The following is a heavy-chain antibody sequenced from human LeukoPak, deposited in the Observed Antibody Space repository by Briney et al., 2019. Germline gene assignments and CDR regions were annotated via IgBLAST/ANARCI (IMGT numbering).Heavy chain of an antibody. CDR1: GFTFSSYA. V-gene: IGHV3-23*01. J-gene: IGHJ4*02. D-gene: IGHD3-10*01. Sequence: PGGSLRLSCAASGFTFSSYAMSWVRQAPGKGLEWVSAISGSGGSTYYADSVKGRFTISRDNSKNTLYLQMNSLRAEDTAVYYCARDRYYYGSGSYYIDWGQGTLVTVSS. CDR3: ARDRYYYGSGSYYID. CDR2: ISGSGGST.